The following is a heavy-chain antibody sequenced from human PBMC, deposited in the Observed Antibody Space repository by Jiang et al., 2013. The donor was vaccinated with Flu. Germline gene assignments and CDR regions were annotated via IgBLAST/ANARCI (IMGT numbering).Heavy chain of an antibody. J-gene: IGHJ4*02. V-gene: IGHV5-10-1*01. CDR1: GYTFTNYW. D-gene: IGHD3-10*01. Sequence: GAEVKKPGEPLRISCQGSGYTFTNYWINWVRQVPGKGLEWMGWISPSDSSTKYSPSFQGHVTISADKSISTAYLQWTSLKASDTAIYYCARLYKSGSLPLDYWGQGTLVTVSS. CDR2: ISPSDSST. CDR3: ARLYKSGSLPLDY.